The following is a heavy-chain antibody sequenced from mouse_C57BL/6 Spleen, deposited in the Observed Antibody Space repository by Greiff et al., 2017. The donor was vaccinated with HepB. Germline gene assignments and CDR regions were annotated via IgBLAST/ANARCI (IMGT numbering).Heavy chain of an antibody. CDR1: GFTFSSYA. CDR3: TRAPRAMDY. V-gene: IGHV5-9-1*02. Sequence: EVKVEESGEGLVKPGGSLKLSCAASGFTFSSYAMSWVRQTPEKRLEWVAYISSGGDYIYYADTVKGRFTISRDNARNTLYLQMSSLKSEDTAMYYCTRAPRAMDYWGQGTSVTVSS. J-gene: IGHJ4*01. CDR2: ISSGGDYI.